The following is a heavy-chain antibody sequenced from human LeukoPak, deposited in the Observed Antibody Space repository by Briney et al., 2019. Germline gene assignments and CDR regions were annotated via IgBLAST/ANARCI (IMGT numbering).Heavy chain of an antibody. CDR2: ISSSSSYI. D-gene: IGHD4-17*01. Sequence: PGGSLRLSCAASGFTFSSYSMIWVRQAPGKGLEWVSSISSSSSYIYYADSVKGRFTISRDNAKNSLYLQMNSLRAEDTAVYYCARGTPDYGRDYWGQGTLVTVSS. V-gene: IGHV3-21*01. CDR1: GFTFSSYS. CDR3: ARGTPDYGRDY. J-gene: IGHJ4*02.